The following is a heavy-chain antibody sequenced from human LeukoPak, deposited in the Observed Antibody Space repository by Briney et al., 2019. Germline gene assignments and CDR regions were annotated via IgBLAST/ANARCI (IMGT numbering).Heavy chain of an antibody. D-gene: IGHD1-26*01. Sequence: KSGESLKISCKGSGYSFTSSWIGWVRQMPGKGLEWMGIIYPDDSHTRYSPSFQGQVTISVDKSISTAYLQWSSLKAPDTAMYYCARRSGNYYGVDYWGQGTLVTVSS. CDR2: IYPDDSHT. V-gene: IGHV5-51*01. J-gene: IGHJ4*02. CDR1: GYSFTSSW. CDR3: ARRSGNYYGVDY.